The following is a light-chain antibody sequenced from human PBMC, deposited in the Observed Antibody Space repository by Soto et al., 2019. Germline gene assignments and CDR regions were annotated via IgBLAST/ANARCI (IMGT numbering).Light chain of an antibody. J-gene: IGKJ4*01. CDR1: QSVRNNY. V-gene: IGKV3-20*01. CDR2: ATS. Sequence: EVVLTQSPGTLSLSPGERATLSCRASQSVRNNYLAWYQQKPGQAPRFLMYATSNRATGIPDRFSGGGSGTDFPLTISRLEPEDFAVYYCQQFGRYPLTFGGGTKVEIK. CDR3: QQFGRYPLT.